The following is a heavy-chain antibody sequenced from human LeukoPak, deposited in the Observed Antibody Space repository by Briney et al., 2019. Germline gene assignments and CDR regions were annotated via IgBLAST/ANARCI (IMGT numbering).Heavy chain of an antibody. J-gene: IGHJ4*02. V-gene: IGHV3-23*01. D-gene: IGHD5-12*01. CDR2: ISGSGGST. Sequence: PGGSLRLSCAASGFTFSSYAMSWVRQAPGKGLEWVSAISGSGGSTYYADSVKGRFTISRDNSKNTLYLQMNSLRAEDTAVYYCARAPVGWLRPLDYWGQGTLVTVSS. CDR3: ARAPVGWLRPLDY. CDR1: GFTFSSYA.